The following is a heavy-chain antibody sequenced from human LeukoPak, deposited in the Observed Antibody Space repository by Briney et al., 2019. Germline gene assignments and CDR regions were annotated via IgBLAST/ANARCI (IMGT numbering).Heavy chain of an antibody. CDR3: ARGLYYDSSGYYYGWFDP. J-gene: IGHJ5*02. Sequence: SQTLSHTCTVSGGSISSGNYYWGWIRQPAGKGLEWIGRIYTSGSTNYNPSLKSRVTILVDTSKNQFSLKLSSVTAADTAVYYCARGLYYDSSGYYYGWFDPWGQGTLVTVSS. D-gene: IGHD3-22*01. CDR2: IYTSGST. V-gene: IGHV4-61*02. CDR1: GGSISSGNYY.